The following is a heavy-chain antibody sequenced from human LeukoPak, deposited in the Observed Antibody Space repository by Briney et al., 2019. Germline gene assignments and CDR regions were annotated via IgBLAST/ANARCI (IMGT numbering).Heavy chain of an antibody. CDR1: GFTLSSYS. CDR3: ARAFTGYYNSSGYYSRDY. J-gene: IGHJ4*02. D-gene: IGHD3-22*01. V-gene: IGHV3-21*01. Sequence: PGGSLRLSRAASGFTLSSYSMNWVRQAPGKGLEWVSSISSSSSYIYYADSVKGRFTISRDNAKNSLYLQMNSLRAEDTAVYYCARAFTGYYNSSGYYSRDYWGQGILVTVSS. CDR2: ISSSSSYI.